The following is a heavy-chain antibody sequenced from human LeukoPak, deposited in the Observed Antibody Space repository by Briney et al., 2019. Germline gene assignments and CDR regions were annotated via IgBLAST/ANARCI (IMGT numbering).Heavy chain of an antibody. CDR2: IHRSGST. V-gene: IGHV4-38-2*01. Sequence: SGTLSLTCGVSGYSISSGYYWGWIRQSPGKGLEWIGNIHRSGSTYYNPSLKSRVTISVDTSKNQFSLRLTSVTAADTAVYYCARRDRWFDPWGQGTLDTVSS. CDR3: ARRDRWFDP. CDR1: GYSISSGYY. J-gene: IGHJ5*02.